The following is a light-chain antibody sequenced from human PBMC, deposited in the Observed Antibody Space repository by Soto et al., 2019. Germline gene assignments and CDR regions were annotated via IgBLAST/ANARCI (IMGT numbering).Light chain of an antibody. CDR2: GAS. CDR1: QSVSSDF. V-gene: IGKV3-20*01. CDR3: QQYGSSRPWT. J-gene: IGKJ1*01. Sequence: EIVLTQSPGTLSLSPGERATLSRRASQSVSSDFLAWYQQKPGQAPRLLIYGASSRATGIPDRFSGSGSGTDFTLTISRLEPEDFAVYYCQQYGSSRPWTFGQGTKVEIK.